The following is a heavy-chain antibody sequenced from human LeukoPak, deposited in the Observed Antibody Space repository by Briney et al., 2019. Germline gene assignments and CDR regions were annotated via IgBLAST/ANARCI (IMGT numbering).Heavy chain of an antibody. Sequence: GGSLRLSCAASGVTFSSYGMHWVRKAPGKGLEWVAVIWYDGSKEYYADSVKVRFTISRDNSKNTLYLQMNSLRAEDTAVYYCAREHWKFGGSLDYWGQGTLVTVSS. D-gene: IGHD3-10*01. CDR3: AREHWKFGGSLDY. J-gene: IGHJ4*02. CDR1: GVTFSSYG. V-gene: IGHV3-33*01. CDR2: IWYDGSKE.